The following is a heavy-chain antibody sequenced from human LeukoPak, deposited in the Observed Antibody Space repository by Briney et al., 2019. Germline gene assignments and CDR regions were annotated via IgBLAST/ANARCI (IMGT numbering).Heavy chain of an antibody. V-gene: IGHV1-69*05. Sequence: ASVKVSCKASGGTFSSYAISWVRQAPGQGLEWMGRIIPIFGTANYAQKFQGRVTITTDESTSTAYVELSSLRSEDTAVYYCARGPVAAAGTRFADYWGQGTLVTVSS. CDR2: IIPIFGTA. J-gene: IGHJ4*02. CDR3: ARGPVAAAGTRFADY. D-gene: IGHD6-13*01. CDR1: GGTFSSYA.